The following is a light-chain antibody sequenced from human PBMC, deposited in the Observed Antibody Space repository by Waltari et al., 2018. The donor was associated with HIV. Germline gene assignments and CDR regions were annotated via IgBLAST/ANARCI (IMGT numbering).Light chain of an antibody. CDR3: GTWDSSLSAVV. CDR2: DNS. J-gene: IGLJ1*01. V-gene: IGLV1-51*01. CDR1: TPNIRNNY. Sequence: QSVLTQPPSVSAAPGQKVHISCSGTTPNIRNNYVSWYQRLPGTSPKLLIYDNSERPSGIPDRFSGSKSGTSATLGITGLQTGDEADYYCGTWDSSLSAVVFGTGTKVTVL.